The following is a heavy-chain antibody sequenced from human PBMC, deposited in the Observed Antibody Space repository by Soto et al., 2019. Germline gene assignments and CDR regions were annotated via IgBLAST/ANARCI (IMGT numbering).Heavy chain of an antibody. CDR2: ISWNSGTI. V-gene: IGHV3-9*01. J-gene: IGHJ6*03. CDR3: AKVHCSGGTCYSDYYYMDV. D-gene: IGHD2-15*01. CDR1: GFSFDEYA. Sequence: EVQLVESGGGLVQPGRSLRLSCAASGFSFDEYAMHWVRQAPEKGLEWVSGISWNSGTIGYADSVKGRFTVSRVNAKNSLYLQMNSLRAEDTALYYCAKVHCSGGTCYSDYYYMDVWGKGTTVTVSS.